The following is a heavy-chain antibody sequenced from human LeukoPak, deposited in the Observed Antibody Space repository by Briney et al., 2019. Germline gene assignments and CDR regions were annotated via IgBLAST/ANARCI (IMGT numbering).Heavy chain of an antibody. CDR3: ASNVDTAMVGGDYYFDY. CDR1: GFTVSSNY. Sequence: GGSLRLSCAASGFTVSSNYMSWVRQAPGKGLEWVSVIYSGGSTYYADSVKGRFTISRDNSKNTLYLQMNSLRAEDTAVYYRASNVDTAMVGGDYYFDYWGQGTLVTVSS. D-gene: IGHD5-18*01. CDR2: IYSGGST. V-gene: IGHV3-66*01. J-gene: IGHJ4*02.